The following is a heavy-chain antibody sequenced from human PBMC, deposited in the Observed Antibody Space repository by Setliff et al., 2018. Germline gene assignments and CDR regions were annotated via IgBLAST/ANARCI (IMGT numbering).Heavy chain of an antibody. CDR1: GGSFSGYY. D-gene: IGHD3-3*01. CDR2: INHSGST. V-gene: IGHV4-34*01. Sequence: SETLSLTCAVYGGSFSGYYWSWIRQPPGKGLEWIGEINHSGSTNYNPSLKSRVTISVDTSKNQFSLKLSSVTAADTAVYYCARIGHFDFWRGFGVGAFDLWGHGSVVTVS. CDR3: ARIGHFDFWRGFGVGAFDL. J-gene: IGHJ3*01.